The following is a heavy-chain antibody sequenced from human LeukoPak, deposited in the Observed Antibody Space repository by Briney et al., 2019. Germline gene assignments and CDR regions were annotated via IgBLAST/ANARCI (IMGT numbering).Heavy chain of an antibody. V-gene: IGHV3-23*01. CDR2: ITGSGEST. Sequence: PGGSLRLSCVASGFTFSNYAMSWVRQAPGKGLEWVSGITGSGESTYYTDSVKGRFTISRDNSKSSVNLQMNSLRAEDTAIYYCAKDKIRGVIGTLDNWGQGTMVTVSS. D-gene: IGHD3-10*01. CDR1: GFTFSNYA. CDR3: AKDKIRGVIGTLDN. J-gene: IGHJ3*02.